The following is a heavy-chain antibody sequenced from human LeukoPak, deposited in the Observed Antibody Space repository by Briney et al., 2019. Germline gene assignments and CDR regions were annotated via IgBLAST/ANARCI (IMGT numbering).Heavy chain of an antibody. V-gene: IGHV3-48*02. D-gene: IGHD3-10*01. CDR2: ISSSSSTI. Sequence: GGSLRLSCAASGFTFSSYSMNWVRQAPGKGLEWVSYISSSSSTIYYADSVKGRFTISRDNAKNSLYLQMNSLRDEDTAVYYCARDPYYYGSGAANDAFDIWGQGTMVTVSS. CDR3: ARDPYYYGSGAANDAFDI. CDR1: GFTFSSYS. J-gene: IGHJ3*02.